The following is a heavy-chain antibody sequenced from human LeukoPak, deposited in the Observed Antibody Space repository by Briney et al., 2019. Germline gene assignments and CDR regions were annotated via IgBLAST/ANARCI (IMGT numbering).Heavy chain of an antibody. CDR3: ARPATGSYWYFDL. CDR2: INYSGST. D-gene: IGHD4-17*01. CDR1: GGSISSSY. J-gene: IGHJ2*01. Sequence: SETLSLTCTVSGGSISSSYWSWIRQPPGKGLEWIGYINYSGSTDYNPSLKSRVTISVDTSKNQFSLKLSSVTAADTAVYYCARPATGSYWYFDLWGRGTLVTVSS. V-gene: IGHV4-59*08.